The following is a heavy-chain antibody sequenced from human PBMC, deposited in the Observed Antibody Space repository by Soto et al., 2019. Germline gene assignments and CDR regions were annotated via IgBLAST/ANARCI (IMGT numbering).Heavy chain of an antibody. D-gene: IGHD6-19*01. CDR2: ISGSGGST. Sequence: PGGSLRLSCAASGFTFSSYAMTWVRQAPGKGLEWVSAISGSGGSTYYADSVKGRFTISRDNSKNTLYLQMNSLRAEDTAVYYCAKDFGSSGWFGYWGQGTLVTVSS. J-gene: IGHJ5*01. V-gene: IGHV3-23*01. CDR3: AKDFGSSGWFGY. CDR1: GFTFSSYA.